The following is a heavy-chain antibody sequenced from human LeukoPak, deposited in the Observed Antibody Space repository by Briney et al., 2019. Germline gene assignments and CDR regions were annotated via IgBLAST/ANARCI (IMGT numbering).Heavy chain of an antibody. Sequence: GGSLRLSCAASGFTFSSYAMSWVRQAPGKGLEWVSSITSSGDGTYYADSVKGRFTIFRDNSKNTLYLQMNSLRAEDTAVYYCAKDSPVATIWGQGTMATVSS. V-gene: IGHV3-23*01. CDR3: AKDSPVATI. D-gene: IGHD5-12*01. CDR2: ITSSGDGT. CDR1: GFTFSSYA. J-gene: IGHJ3*02.